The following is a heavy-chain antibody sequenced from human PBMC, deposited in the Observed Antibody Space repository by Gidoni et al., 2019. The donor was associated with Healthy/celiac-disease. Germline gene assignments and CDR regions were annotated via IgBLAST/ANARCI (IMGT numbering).Heavy chain of an antibody. V-gene: IGHV3-30-3*01. CDR2: ISYDGSNQ. D-gene: IGHD4-17*01. J-gene: IGHJ4*02. Sequence: QVQLVESGGGVVQPGRSMRLSVAPSGSTFSSYAMHWVRQAPGKGLEWVAVISYDGSNQYYADSVKGRFTISRDNSKNTLYLQMNSLRAEDTAVYYCARGVTTVTLPGYFDYWGQGTLVTVSS. CDR1: GSTFSSYA. CDR3: ARGVTTVTLPGYFDY.